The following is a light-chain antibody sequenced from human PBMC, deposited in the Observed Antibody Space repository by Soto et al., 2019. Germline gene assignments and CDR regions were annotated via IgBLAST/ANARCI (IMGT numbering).Light chain of an antibody. CDR2: EGS. CDR3: CSYAGSSTSV. J-gene: IGLJ2*01. Sequence: QSALTQPASVSGSPGQSITSSCTGTSSDVGSYNLVSWYQQHPGKAPKLMIYEGSKRPSGVSNRFSGSKSGNTASLTISGLQAEDEADYYCCSYAGSSTSVFGGGTKVTVL. CDR1: SSDVGSYNL. V-gene: IGLV2-23*01.